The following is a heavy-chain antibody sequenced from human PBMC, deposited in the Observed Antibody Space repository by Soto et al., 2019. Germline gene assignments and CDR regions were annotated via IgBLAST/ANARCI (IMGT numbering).Heavy chain of an antibody. V-gene: IGHV4-59*01. Sequence: SETLSLTCTVSGGSISSYYWSWIRQPPGKGLEWIGYIYYSGSTNYNPSLKSRVTISVDTSKDQFSLKLSSVTAADTAVYYRARVAYGGKEYGMDVWGQGTTVTAP. J-gene: IGHJ6*02. CDR3: ARVAYGGKEYGMDV. CDR2: IYYSGST. CDR1: GGSISSYY. D-gene: IGHD4-17*01.